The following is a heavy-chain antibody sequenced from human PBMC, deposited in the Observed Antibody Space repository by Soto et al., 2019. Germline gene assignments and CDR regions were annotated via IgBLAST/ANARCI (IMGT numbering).Heavy chain of an antibody. J-gene: IGHJ3*02. Sequence: SETLSLTCTVSGGSVSSGSYYWSWIRQPPGKGLEWIGYIYYSGSTNYNPSLKSRVTISVDTSKNQFSLKLSSVTAADTAVYYCARGVARYGYAVIGAFDIWGQGTMVTVSS. D-gene: IGHD2-2*01. V-gene: IGHV4-61*01. CDR3: ARGVARYGYAVIGAFDI. CDR1: GGSVSSGSYY. CDR2: IYYSGST.